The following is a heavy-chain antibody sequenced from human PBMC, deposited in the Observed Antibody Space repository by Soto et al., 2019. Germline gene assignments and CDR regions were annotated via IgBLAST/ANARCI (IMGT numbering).Heavy chain of an antibody. Sequence: PGESLKISCKGSGYTFTDYWIGWVRQLPGKGLEWMGIIYPGDSDTRYSPSFQGHVTITADKSLRTAYLQWTSLKASDTALYYCARTRSFTLGFYYDGMDVWGQGTTVTVS. D-gene: IGHD6-6*01. J-gene: IGHJ6*02. CDR2: IYPGDSDT. CDR1: GYTFTDYW. V-gene: IGHV5-51*01. CDR3: ARTRSFTLGFYYDGMDV.